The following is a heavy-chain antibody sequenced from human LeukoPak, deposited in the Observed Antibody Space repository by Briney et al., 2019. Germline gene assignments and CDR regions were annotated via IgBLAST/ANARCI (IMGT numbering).Heavy chain of an antibody. V-gene: IGHV3-30*02. J-gene: IGHJ4*02. Sequence: PGGSLRLSCAASGSTFNNYGMHWVRLAPGKGLEWVAFIRYDGSIKYYVDSVKGRFTVSRDNSKSTLYLQMNSLRAEDTAVYYCAKDVNVGGDYFDYWGQGTLVTVSS. CDR3: AKDVNVGGDYFDY. CDR2: IRYDGSIK. D-gene: IGHD3-10*01. CDR1: GSTFNNYG.